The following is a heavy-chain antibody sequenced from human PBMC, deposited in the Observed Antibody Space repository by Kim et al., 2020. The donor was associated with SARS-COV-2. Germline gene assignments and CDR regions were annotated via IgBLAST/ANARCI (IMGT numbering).Heavy chain of an antibody. D-gene: IGHD3-10*01. J-gene: IGHJ4*02. Sequence: AQKFQGRVTMTRDTSISTAYMELRRLRSDDTAVYYCARGLGSGSVLSFDYWGQGTLVTVSS. V-gene: IGHV1-2*02. CDR3: ARGLGSGSVLSFDY.